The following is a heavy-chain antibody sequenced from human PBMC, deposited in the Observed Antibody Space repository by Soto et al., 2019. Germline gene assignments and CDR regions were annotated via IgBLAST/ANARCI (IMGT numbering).Heavy chain of an antibody. CDR2: IFHGGNT. D-gene: IGHD2-15*01. CDR3: ARARWYDAFDV. Sequence: SETLSRTGAVSGFFISIGNYWGWIRKPPGKGLEWIGSIFHGGNTYYNPSLKSRVTVSVYMSKNQFSLKLNSVTAADTAVYYCARARWYDAFDVWGQGTVVTVSS. J-gene: IGHJ3*01. V-gene: IGHV4-38-2*01. CDR1: GFFISIGNY.